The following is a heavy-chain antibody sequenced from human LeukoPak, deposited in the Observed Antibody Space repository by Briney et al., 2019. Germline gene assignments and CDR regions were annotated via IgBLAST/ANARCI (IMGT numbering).Heavy chain of an antibody. CDR2: INSGGGTT. Sequence: GGSLRLSCAASGFTFSSSTMSWLRQAPGKGLEWVSAINSGGGTTSAGSVKGRFTISRDNSKNTLYLQMNSLRAEDTAVYHCAKGSDGAGSYRPFDYWGQGTLVTVSS. J-gene: IGHJ4*02. D-gene: IGHD3-10*01. CDR1: GFTFSSST. CDR3: AKGSDGAGSYRPFDY. V-gene: IGHV3-23*01.